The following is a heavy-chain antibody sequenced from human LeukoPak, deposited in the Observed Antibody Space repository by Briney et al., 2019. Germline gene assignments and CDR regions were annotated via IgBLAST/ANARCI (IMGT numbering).Heavy chain of an antibody. J-gene: IGHJ4*02. CDR1: GGSISSYY. CDR2: IYYSGST. V-gene: IGHV4-59*12. D-gene: IGHD6-13*01. CDR3: ARGDSSSWPRPFDY. Sequence: SETLSLTCTVSGGSISSYYWSWIRQPPGKGLEWVGYIYYSGSTNYNPSLKSRVTISVDTSKNQFSLKLSSVTAADTAVYYCARGDSSSWPRPFDYWGQGTLVTVSS.